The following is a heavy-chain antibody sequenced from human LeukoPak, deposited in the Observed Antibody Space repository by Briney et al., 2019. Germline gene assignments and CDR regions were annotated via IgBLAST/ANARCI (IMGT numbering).Heavy chain of an antibody. CDR1: GFTFSSYS. V-gene: IGHV3-48*04. Sequence: GGSLRLSCAASGFTFSSYSMNWVRQAPGKGLEWVSYISSSGSPIYYADSVKGRFTTSRDSAKNSLDLQMNSLRVEDTAVYHCARDLGGSSKPDYWGQGTLVTVSS. CDR2: ISSSGSPI. D-gene: IGHD1-26*01. J-gene: IGHJ4*02. CDR3: ARDLGGSSKPDY.